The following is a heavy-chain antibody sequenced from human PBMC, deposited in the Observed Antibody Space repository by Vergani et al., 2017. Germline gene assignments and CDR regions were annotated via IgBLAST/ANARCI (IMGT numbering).Heavy chain of an antibody. J-gene: IGHJ5*02. CDR3: ARGGSWYLGGHPFDP. V-gene: IGHV1-2*04. D-gene: IGHD6-13*01. CDR1: GYTFTGYY. CDR2: INPNSGGT. Sequence: QVQLVQSGAEVKKPGASVTVSCKASGYTFTGYYMHWVRQAPGQGLGWMGWINPNSGGTNYAQKFQGWVTMTRDTSISTAYMELSRVRSDDTAVYYCARGGSWYLGGHPFDPWGQGTLVTVSS.